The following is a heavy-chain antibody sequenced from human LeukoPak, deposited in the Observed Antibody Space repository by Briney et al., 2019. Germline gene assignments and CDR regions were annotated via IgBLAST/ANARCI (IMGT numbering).Heavy chain of an antibody. CDR3: ARDLDSGYDLGHVDY. V-gene: IGHV3-21*01. CDR1: GFTFSSYS. Sequence: GGSLRLSCAASGFTFSSYSMNWVRQAPGKGLEWVSSISSSSSYIYYADSVKGRFTISRDNAKNSLYLQMNSLRAEDTAVYYSARDLDSGYDLGHVDYWGQGTLVTVSS. CDR2: ISSSSSYI. D-gene: IGHD5-12*01. J-gene: IGHJ4*02.